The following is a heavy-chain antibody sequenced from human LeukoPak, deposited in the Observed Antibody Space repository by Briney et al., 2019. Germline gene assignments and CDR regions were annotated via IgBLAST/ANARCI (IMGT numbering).Heavy chain of an antibody. D-gene: IGHD3-10*01. CDR2: IYSGGKI. Sequence: PGGSVTLACAASGFTVSSNYIGCVRQAPGKGLEWVSVIYSGGKIYYADSVKGRFTISRDNSKNTLYLQMNSLRAEDTAVYYCANGPAPGYFEFWGQGTLVTVSS. V-gene: IGHV3-53*01. CDR3: ANGPAPGYFEF. CDR1: GFTVSSNY. J-gene: IGHJ4*02.